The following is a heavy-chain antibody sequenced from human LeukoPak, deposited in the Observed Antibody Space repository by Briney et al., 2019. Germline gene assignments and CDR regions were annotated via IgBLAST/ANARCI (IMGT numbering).Heavy chain of an antibody. CDR2: ISSDGSST. CDR1: GFTFSSYW. V-gene: IGHV3-74*01. D-gene: IGHD2-8*02. CDR3: ERTTLVAEPFDS. J-gene: IGHJ4*02. Sequence: AGGSLRLSCAASGFTFSSYWMHWVRQAPGKGLVWVSRISSDGSSTSYADSAKGRFTISRDNAKNTLYLQMNRLRAEETAVSYCERTTLVAEPFDSWGQGTLVTVSS.